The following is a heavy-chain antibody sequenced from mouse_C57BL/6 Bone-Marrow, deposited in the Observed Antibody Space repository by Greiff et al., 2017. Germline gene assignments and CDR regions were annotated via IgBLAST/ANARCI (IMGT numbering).Heavy chain of an antibody. V-gene: IGHV1-39*01. CDR2: INPNYGTT. Sequence: VQLKQSGPELVKPGASVQISCTASGYSFTDYNMHWVKQSNGKSLEWIGVINPNYGTTSYNQKFKGKATMTVDQSSSTAYMQLNSLTSEDSAVYYCARSYYYGSSLDYWGQGTTLTVSS. D-gene: IGHD1-1*01. CDR1: GYSFTDYN. CDR3: ARSYYYGSSLDY. J-gene: IGHJ2*01.